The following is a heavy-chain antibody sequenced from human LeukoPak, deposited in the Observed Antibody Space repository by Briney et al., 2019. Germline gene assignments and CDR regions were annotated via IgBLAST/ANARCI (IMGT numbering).Heavy chain of an antibody. Sequence: ASVKVSCEVSGYTLTELSMHWVRQAPGKGLEWMGGFDPEDGETIYAQKFQGRVTMTEDTSTDTAYMELSSLRSEDTAVYYCATVEGAAQLLDYWGQGTLVTVSS. CDR2: FDPEDGET. J-gene: IGHJ4*02. CDR3: ATVEGAAQLLDY. D-gene: IGHD5-18*01. CDR1: GYTLTELS. V-gene: IGHV1-24*01.